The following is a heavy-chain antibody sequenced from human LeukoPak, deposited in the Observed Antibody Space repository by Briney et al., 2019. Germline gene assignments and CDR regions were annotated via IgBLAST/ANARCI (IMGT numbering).Heavy chain of an antibody. J-gene: IGHJ6*03. CDR1: GGSISSYY. CDR2: IYTSGST. Sequence: KPSETLSLTCTVSGGSISSYYWSWIRQPAGKGLEWIGRIYTSGSTNYNPSLKSRVTMSADTSKNQFSLKLSSVTAADTAVYYCARAFGGSSSWSDYYYYYMDVWGKGTTVTVSS. CDR3: ARAFGGSSSWSDYYYYYMDV. V-gene: IGHV4-4*07. D-gene: IGHD6-13*01.